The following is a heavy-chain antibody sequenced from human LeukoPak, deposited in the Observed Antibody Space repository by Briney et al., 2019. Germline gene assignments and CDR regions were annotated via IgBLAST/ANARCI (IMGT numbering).Heavy chain of an antibody. J-gene: IGHJ4*02. CDR1: GFTFSSYW. Sequence: GGSLRLSCAASGFTFSSYWMSWVRQAPGKGLEWVANIKQDGSEKYYVDSVKGRFTISRDNAKNSLYLQMNSLRAEDTAVYYCARETVSYYYDSSGLKRHPHFDYWGQGTLVTVSS. V-gene: IGHV3-7*03. CDR2: IKQDGSEK. D-gene: IGHD3-22*01. CDR3: ARETVSYYYDSSGLKRHPHFDY.